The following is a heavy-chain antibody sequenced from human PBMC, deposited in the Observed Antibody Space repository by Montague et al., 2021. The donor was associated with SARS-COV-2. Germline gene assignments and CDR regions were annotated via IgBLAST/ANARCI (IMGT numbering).Heavy chain of an antibody. Sequence: SLRLSCAASGFTFSSYSMNWVHQAPGKGLEWVSSISSSSSYICYADSVKGRFTISRDNAKNSLYLQMNSLRAEDTAVYYCASYQNYYYYYGMDVWGQGTTVTVSS. V-gene: IGHV3-21*01. J-gene: IGHJ6*02. CDR3: ASYQNYYYYYGMDV. CDR1: GFTFSSYS. D-gene: IGHD2-2*01. CDR2: ISSSSSYI.